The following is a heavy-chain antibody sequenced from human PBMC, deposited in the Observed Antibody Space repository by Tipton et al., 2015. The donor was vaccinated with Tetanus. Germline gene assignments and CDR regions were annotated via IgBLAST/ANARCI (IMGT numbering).Heavy chain of an antibody. CDR1: GFTVSSSY. V-gene: IGHV3-23*01. CDR3: AKDPPYGDYEVGY. Sequence: SLRLSCAASGFTVSSSYMSWVRQAPGKGLEWVSAISGSGGSTYYADSVKGRFTISRDNSKNTLYLQMNSLRAEDTAVYYCAKDPPYGDYEVGYWGQGTLVTVSS. CDR2: ISGSGGST. J-gene: IGHJ4*02. D-gene: IGHD4-17*01.